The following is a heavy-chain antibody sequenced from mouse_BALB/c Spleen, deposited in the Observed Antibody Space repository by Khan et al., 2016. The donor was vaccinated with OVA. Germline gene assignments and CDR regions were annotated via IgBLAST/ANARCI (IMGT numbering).Heavy chain of an antibody. CDR3: ARGGGNYPSYAMDY. D-gene: IGHD2-1*01. V-gene: IGHV1S56*01. CDR2: IYPGNVNT. J-gene: IGHJ4*01. Sequence: VQLQQSGPELVKPGASVRISCKASGYTFTSYYIHWVKQRPGQGLEWIGWIYPGNVNTKYNEKFKGKATLTADTSSSTAYMQLSSLTSEDSAVYFCARGGGNYPSYAMDYWGQGTSVTVSS. CDR1: GYTFTSYY.